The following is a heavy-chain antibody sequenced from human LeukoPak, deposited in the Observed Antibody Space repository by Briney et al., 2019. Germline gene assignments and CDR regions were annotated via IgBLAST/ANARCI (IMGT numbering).Heavy chain of an antibody. D-gene: IGHD2-21*02. CDR1: SGSISSGGYS. CDR3: ARHKLAYCGGDCYPYAFDI. CDR2: IYHSGST. J-gene: IGHJ3*02. Sequence: PSQTLSLTCAVSSGSISSGGYSWSWIRQPPGKGLEWIGYIYHSGSTYYNPSLKSRVTISVDRSKNQFSLKLSSVTAADTAVYYCARHKLAYCGGDCYPYAFDIWGQGTMVTVSS. V-gene: IGHV4-30-2*01.